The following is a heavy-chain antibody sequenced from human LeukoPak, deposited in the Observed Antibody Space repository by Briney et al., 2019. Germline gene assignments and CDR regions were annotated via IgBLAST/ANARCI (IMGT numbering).Heavy chain of an antibody. CDR3: SRLDSGSYSGYDY. J-gene: IGHJ4*02. CDR2: IYPGDSDT. Sequence: PGGSLRLSCKGHGYSFTNYWIGWVRQMPGKGLEWMGIIYPGDSDTRYSPSFQGQVTISTDKSITTAYLQWSSLKASDTAMYYCSRLDSGSYSGYDYWGQGTLVTVSS. D-gene: IGHD1-26*01. CDR1: GYSFTNYW. V-gene: IGHV5-51*01.